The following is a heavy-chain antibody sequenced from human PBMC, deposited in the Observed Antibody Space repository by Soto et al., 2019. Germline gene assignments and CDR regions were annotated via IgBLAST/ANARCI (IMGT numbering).Heavy chain of an antibody. V-gene: IGHV3-30-3*01. CDR2: ISYDGSNK. CDR1: GFTFSSHA. Sequence: PGGSLRLSCAASGFTFSSHAMHWVRQAPGKGLEWVAVISYDGSNKYYADSVKGRFTISRDNSKNTLYLQMNSLRAEDTAVYYCARERRSYYYGSGSYYRVYYGMDVWGQGTTVTVSS. J-gene: IGHJ6*02. CDR3: ARERRSYYYGSGSYYRVYYGMDV. D-gene: IGHD3-10*01.